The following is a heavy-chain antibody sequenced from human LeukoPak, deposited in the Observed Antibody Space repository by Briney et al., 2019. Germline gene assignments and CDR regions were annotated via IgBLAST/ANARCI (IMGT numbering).Heavy chain of an antibody. Sequence: PGGSLRLSCAASGFNFSKYIMTWVRQAPGKGLEWVSSLTASGANTYYADSVKGRFTISRDNSMNTLYLQMNSLRGEDTAIYYCVKDGRNSPPDWGRGTLVTVYS. CDR1: GFNFSKYI. CDR3: VKDGRNSPPD. D-gene: IGHD2/OR15-2a*01. J-gene: IGHJ4*02. V-gene: IGHV3-23*01. CDR2: LTASGANT.